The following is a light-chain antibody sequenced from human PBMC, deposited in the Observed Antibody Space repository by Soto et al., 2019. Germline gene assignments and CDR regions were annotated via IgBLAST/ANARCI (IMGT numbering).Light chain of an antibody. Sequence: QSVLTQPPSVSGAPGQRVTISCTGSSSNIGAGYDVHWYQQLPGTAPKPLIYGNSNRPSGVPDRFSGSKSGTSASLAITGLQADDEADYYCQSYDSSVTLRVFGTGTKVTVL. CDR3: QSYDSSVTLRV. CDR2: GNS. CDR1: SSNIGAGYD. V-gene: IGLV1-40*01. J-gene: IGLJ1*01.